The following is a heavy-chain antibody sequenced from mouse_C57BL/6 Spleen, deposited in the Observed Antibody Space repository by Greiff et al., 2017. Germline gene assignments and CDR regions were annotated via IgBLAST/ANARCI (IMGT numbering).Heavy chain of an antibody. CDR3: ARCGILYDGYAFDY. CDR2: INPGSGGT. Sequence: QVQLQQSGAELVRPGTSVKVSCKASGYAFTNYLIEWVKQRPGQGLEWIGVINPGSGGTNYNEKFKGKATLTADKSSSTAYMQLSSLTSEDSAVYFCARCGILYDGYAFDYWGQGTTLTVSS. D-gene: IGHD2-3*01. J-gene: IGHJ2*01. CDR1: GYAFTNYL. V-gene: IGHV1-54*01.